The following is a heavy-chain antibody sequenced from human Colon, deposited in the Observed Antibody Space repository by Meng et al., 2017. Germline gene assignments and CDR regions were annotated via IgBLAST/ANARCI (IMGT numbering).Heavy chain of an antibody. V-gene: IGHV1-3*04. Sequence: QVHLLQSVADLRKPGAPVIVSCQASGYSFTSYGMHWLRQAPGQRPEWMGWIYTDDGNRRYSQRFQDRLTITSDTFARTAYMELSSLRSEDTAVYFCARDERGGPYYFDYWGQGTLVTVSS. J-gene: IGHJ4*02. CDR3: ARDERGGPYYFDY. CDR1: GYSFTSYG. CDR2: IYTDDGNR.